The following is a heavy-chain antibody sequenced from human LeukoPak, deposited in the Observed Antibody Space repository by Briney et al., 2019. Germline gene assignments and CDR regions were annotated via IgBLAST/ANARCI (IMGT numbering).Heavy chain of an antibody. D-gene: IGHD3-10*01. V-gene: IGHV3-48*03. CDR3: ARVMYYYGSGSYPTYDY. CDR1: GFTFSSYE. J-gene: IGHJ4*02. CDR2: ISSSGSTI. Sequence: SGGSLRPSCAASGFTFSSYEMNWVRQAPGKGLEWVSYISSSGSTIYYADSVKGRFTISRDNAKNSLYLQMNSLRAEDTAVYYCARVMYYYGSGSYPTYDYWGQGTLVAVSS.